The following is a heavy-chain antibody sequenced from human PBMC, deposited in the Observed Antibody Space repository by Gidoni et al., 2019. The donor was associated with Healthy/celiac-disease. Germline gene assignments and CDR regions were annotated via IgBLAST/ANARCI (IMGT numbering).Heavy chain of an antibody. CDR1: GNTFTGDY. V-gene: IGHV1-2*02. J-gene: IGHJ5*02. D-gene: IGHD3-10*01. CDR3: ARGGTMVRGVIYNWFDP. CDR2: INPNSGGT. Sequence: QVQLVQSGAEVKKPGASVKVSCKASGNTFTGDYMHWVRQAPGQGLEWMGWINPNSGGTNYAQKFQGRVTMTRDTSISTAYMELSRLRSDDTAVYYCARGGTMVRGVIYNWFDPWGQGTLVTVSS.